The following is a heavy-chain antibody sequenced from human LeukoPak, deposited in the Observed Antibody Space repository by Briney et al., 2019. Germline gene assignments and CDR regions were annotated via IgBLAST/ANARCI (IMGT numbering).Heavy chain of an antibody. V-gene: IGHV4-34*01. CDR3: ARGKYYYDSSGSKRGSYFDY. CDR2: INHSGST. CDR1: GGSFSGYY. J-gene: IGHJ4*02. D-gene: IGHD3-22*01. Sequence: SETLSLTCAVYGGSFSGYYWSWIRQPPGKGLEWIGEINHSGSTNYNPSLKSRVTISVDTSKNQFSLKLSSVTAADTAVYYCARGKYYYDSSGSKRGSYFDYWGQGTLATVSS.